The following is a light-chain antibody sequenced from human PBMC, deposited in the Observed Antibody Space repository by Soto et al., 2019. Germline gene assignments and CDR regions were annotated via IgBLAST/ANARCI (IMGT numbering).Light chain of an antibody. CDR1: QSVSSN. Sequence: EIVMTQSPATLSGSPGERATLSCRASQSVSSNLAWYQQKPGQAPRLLIYGASTRASVIPARFSGSGSGTEFTLTISSLQSEDFAVYYCQQYNNWPPITFGQGTRLEIK. J-gene: IGKJ5*01. CDR2: GAS. V-gene: IGKV3-15*01. CDR3: QQYNNWPPIT.